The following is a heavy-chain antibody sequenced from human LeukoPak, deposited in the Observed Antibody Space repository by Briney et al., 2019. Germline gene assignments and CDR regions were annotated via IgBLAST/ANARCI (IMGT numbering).Heavy chain of an antibody. V-gene: IGHV3-48*02. CDR2: TSDTGSTI. CDR3: TRRFDS. J-gene: IGHJ4*02. Sequence: GKGLEWVSYTSDTGSTIAYADSVKGRFTMSRDEAKNSLHLQMNSLRDEDTAVYYCTRRFDSWGQGVLVTVFS.